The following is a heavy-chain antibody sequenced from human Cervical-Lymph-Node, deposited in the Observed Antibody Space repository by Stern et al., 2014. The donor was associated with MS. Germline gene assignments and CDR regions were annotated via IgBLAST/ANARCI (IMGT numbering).Heavy chain of an antibody. D-gene: IGHD3-22*01. CDR3: ARDAAMIVVVIGALGYYGMDV. CDR2: INPSGGST. J-gene: IGHJ6*02. V-gene: IGHV1-46*01. Sequence: VQLVESGAEVKKPGASVKVSCKASGYTFTSYYMHWVRQAPGQGLEWMGIINPSGGSTSYAQKFQGRVTMTRDTSTSTVYMELSSLRSEDTAVYYCARDAAMIVVVIGALGYYGMDVWGQGTTVTVSS. CDR1: GYTFTSYY.